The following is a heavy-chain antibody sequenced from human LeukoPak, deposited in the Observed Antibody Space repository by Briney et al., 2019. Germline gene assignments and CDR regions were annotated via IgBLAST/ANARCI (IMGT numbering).Heavy chain of an antibody. V-gene: IGHV4-34*01. CDR3: ARGRPITIFGVVIIAGYFDY. CDR2: INHSGST. CDR1: GFTFSSYS. J-gene: IGHJ4*02. D-gene: IGHD3-3*01. Sequence: GSLRLSCAASGFTFSSYSMNWVRQAPGKGLEWIGEINHSGSTNYNPSLKSRVTISVDTSKNQFSLKLSSVTAADTAVYYCARGRPITIFGVVIIAGYFDYWGQGTLVTVSS.